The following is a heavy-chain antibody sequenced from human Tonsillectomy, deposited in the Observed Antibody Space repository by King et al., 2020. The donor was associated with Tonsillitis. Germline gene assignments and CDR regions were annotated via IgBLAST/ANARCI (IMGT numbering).Heavy chain of an antibody. CDR3: ARHPVWWSDRRSVWLDP. D-gene: IGHD2-21*01. CDR2: IYYEGTT. CDR1: GGSIAGGNHF. J-gene: IGHJ5*02. Sequence: QLQESGPGLVKPSETLSLTCTVSGGSIAGGNHFWGWIRQPPGKGLEWIGSIYYEGTTYINPSLKSRVNMSVDRAQNQFSLKLRSVTAADTAVYYCARHPVWWSDRRSVWLDPWGQGILVTVSS. V-gene: IGHV4-39*07.